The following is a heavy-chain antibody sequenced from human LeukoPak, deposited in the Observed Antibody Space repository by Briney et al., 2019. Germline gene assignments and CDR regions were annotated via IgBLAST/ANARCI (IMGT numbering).Heavy chain of an antibody. CDR2: IKEDGSEK. CDR1: GLSLNSYA. J-gene: IGHJ6*03. D-gene: IGHD2/OR15-2a*01. CDR3: ARNSNRYMDV. Sequence: PGGSLRLSCTASGLSLNSYAMSWVRQAPGKGLEWVANIKEDGSEKYYVDSVKGRFTISRDNAKNSLYLQMNSLRAEDTAVYYCARNSNRYMDVWGKGTTVTVSS. V-gene: IGHV3-7*01.